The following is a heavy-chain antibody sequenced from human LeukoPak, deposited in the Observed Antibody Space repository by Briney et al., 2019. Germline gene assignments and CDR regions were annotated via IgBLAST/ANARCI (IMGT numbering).Heavy chain of an antibody. CDR3: ATYDYVWGSYRYPFDY. Sequence: ASVKVSCKVSGYTLTELSMHWVRQAPGEGLEWMGGFDPEDGETIYAQKFQGRVTMTEDTSTDTAYMELSSLRSEDTAVYYCATYDYVWGSYRYPFDYWGQGTLVTVSS. CDR2: FDPEDGET. CDR1: GYTLTELS. J-gene: IGHJ4*02. D-gene: IGHD3-16*02. V-gene: IGHV1-24*01.